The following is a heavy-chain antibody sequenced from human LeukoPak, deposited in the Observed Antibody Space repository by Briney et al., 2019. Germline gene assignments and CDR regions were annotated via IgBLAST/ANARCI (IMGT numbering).Heavy chain of an antibody. V-gene: IGHV3-11*05. CDR2: ISSSSSYT. D-gene: IGHD3-22*01. Sequence: GGSLRLSCAASGFTFSDYYMSWIRQAPGKGLEWVSYISSSSSYTNYADSVKGRFTISRDNAKNSLYLQMNSLRAEDTAVYYCATVANYYDRSGYLESWGQGTLVTVSS. J-gene: IGHJ5*02. CDR1: GFTFSDYY. CDR3: ATVANYYDRSGYLES.